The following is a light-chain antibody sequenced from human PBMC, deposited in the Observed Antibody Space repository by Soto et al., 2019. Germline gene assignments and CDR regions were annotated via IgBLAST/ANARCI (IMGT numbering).Light chain of an antibody. J-gene: IGLJ2*01. CDR2: DVS. CDR1: SSDVGVYKY. V-gene: IGLV2-11*01. Sequence: QSALTQPRSVSGSPGQSVTISCTGTSSDVGVYKYVSWYQQHPGKTPKLMIYDVSKRPSGVPDRFSGSKSDNTAALTISGLQAEDEADYYCCSYAGSYTLIFGGGTKLTVL. CDR3: CSYAGSYTLI.